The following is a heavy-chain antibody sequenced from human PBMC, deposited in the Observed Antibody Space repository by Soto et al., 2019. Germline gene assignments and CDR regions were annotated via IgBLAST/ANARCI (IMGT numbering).Heavy chain of an antibody. J-gene: IGHJ5*02. CDR1: GGSISSGGYY. D-gene: IGHD2-15*01. Sequence: QVQLQESGPGLVKPSQTLSLTCTVSGGSISSGGYYGSWIRQHPGKGLEWIGYIYYSGSTYYNPSLKSRVTISVDTSKNQFSLKLSSVTAADTAVYYCARDIADGCSGGSCYFDWFDPWGQGTLVTVSS. CDR3: ARDIADGCSGGSCYFDWFDP. V-gene: IGHV4-31*03. CDR2: IYYSGST.